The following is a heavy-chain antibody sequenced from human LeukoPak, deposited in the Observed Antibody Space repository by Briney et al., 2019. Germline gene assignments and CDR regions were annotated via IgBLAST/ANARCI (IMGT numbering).Heavy chain of an antibody. J-gene: IGHJ4*02. V-gene: IGHV1-2*02. D-gene: IGHD3-10*01. Sequence: GASVTVSCKASGYTFTGYYMHWVRQAPGQGLEWMGWINPNSGGTNYAQKFQGRVTMTRDTSISTAYMELSRLRSDDTAVYYCARAPPYYGSGSYYGDFDYWGQGTLVTVSS. CDR3: ARAPPYYGSGSYYGDFDY. CDR2: INPNSGGT. CDR1: GYTFTGYY.